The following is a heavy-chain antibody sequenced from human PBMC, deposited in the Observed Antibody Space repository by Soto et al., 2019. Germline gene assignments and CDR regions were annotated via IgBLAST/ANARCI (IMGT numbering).Heavy chain of an antibody. CDR3: TRRRGYSSGWYYFDY. J-gene: IGHJ4*02. V-gene: IGHV3-73*01. Sequence: PXGSRRLSCAAAGFTFSGSDMHWVRQASGKGLEWVGRIRSKANNYATAYAASVKGRFTISRDDSKNTAYLQMNSLKTEDTAVYYCTRRRGYSSGWYYFDYWGPGTLVTVSS. D-gene: IGHD6-13*01. CDR1: GFTFSGSD. CDR2: IRSKANNYAT.